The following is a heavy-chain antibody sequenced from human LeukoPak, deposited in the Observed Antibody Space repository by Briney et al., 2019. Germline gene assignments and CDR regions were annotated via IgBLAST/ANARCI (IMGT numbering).Heavy chain of an antibody. CDR2: IYYSGST. CDR1: GGSISSGDYY. D-gene: IGHD2-8*01. V-gene: IGHV4-30-4*01. J-gene: IGHJ4*02. CDR3: ARGCLSGSVFCC. Sequence: SQTLSLTCTVSGGSISSGDYYWSWIRQPPGKGLEWIGYIYYSGSTYYNPSLKSRVTISVDTSKNQFSLKLSSVTAADTAVYYCARGCLSGSVFCCWGQGTLVTVSS.